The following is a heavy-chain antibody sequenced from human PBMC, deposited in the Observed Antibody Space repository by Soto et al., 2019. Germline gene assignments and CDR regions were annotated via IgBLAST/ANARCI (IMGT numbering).Heavy chain of an antibody. D-gene: IGHD6-13*01. CDR1: GGSISSIGYY. CDR3: ASQRGIAEADPLAS. J-gene: IGHJ5*01. Sequence: SETLSLTRTVSGGSISSIGYYWSWIRQHPGKGLEWIGYIYYSGSTYYNPSLKSRVTISVDTSKNQFSLKLSSVTAADMAVYYCASQRGIAEADPLASWAQGTLVPVSS. CDR2: IYYSGST. V-gene: IGHV4-31*02.